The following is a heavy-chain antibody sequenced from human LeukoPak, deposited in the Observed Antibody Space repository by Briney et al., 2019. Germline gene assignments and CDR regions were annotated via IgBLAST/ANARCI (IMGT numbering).Heavy chain of an antibody. CDR2: ISYDGSNK. CDR3: AKADTAGPYFDY. CDR1: GFTFSSYG. V-gene: IGHV3-30*18. D-gene: IGHD5-18*01. Sequence: GGSLRLSCAASGFTFSSYGMHWVRQAPGKGLEGVAVISYDGSNKYYADSVKGRFTISRDNSKNTLYLQMNSLRAEDTAVYYCAKADTAGPYFDYWGQGTLVTVSS. J-gene: IGHJ4*02.